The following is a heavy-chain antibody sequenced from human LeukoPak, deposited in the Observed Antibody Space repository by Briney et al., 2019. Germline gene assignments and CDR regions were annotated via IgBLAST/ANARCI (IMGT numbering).Heavy chain of an antibody. Sequence: GGSLRLSCAASGFTFSSYTMNWVRQAPGKGLEWISFISGSSGTIYYADSVRGRFTISRDNAKNSLYLQVNSLRAEDTAVYYCARGCPSYLLTTSCYVSDSWGQGTLVTVSS. J-gene: IGHJ5*01. CDR1: GFTFSSYT. CDR3: ARGCPSYLLTTSCYVSDS. CDR2: ISGSSGTI. D-gene: IGHD2-2*01. V-gene: IGHV3-48*01.